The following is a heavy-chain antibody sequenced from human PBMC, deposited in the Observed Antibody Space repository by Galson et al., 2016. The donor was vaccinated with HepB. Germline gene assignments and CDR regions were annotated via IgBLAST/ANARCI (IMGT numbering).Heavy chain of an antibody. D-gene: IGHD1-14*01. CDR3: ARTFFEPPNFYYSYGVDV. Sequence: LVKPTQTLTLTCTVSGFSLSTSGMSVSWIRQPRQPPGKALEWVARIDWDDDKYYSTSLKTRLTISKDTSENQVVLTMTNMDPMDTATYYCARTFFEPPNFYYSYGVDVWGQGTTVTVSS. V-gene: IGHV2-70*11. CDR1: GFSLSTSGMS. CDR2: IDWDDDK. J-gene: IGHJ6*02.